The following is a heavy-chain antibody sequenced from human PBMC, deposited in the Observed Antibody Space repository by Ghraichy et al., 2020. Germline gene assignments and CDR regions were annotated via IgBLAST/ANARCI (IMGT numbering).Heavy chain of an antibody. J-gene: IGHJ4*02. V-gene: IGHV3-74*01. D-gene: IGHD3-10*01. CDR3: ARALYGWGSYDY. CDR2: INTDGTNT. Sequence: GGSLRLSCAASGFTFSSYWMHWVRQSPGKGLVWVSRINTDGTNTIYADSVKGRFTISRDNAKNTLYLQMNSLRAEDTAVYYCARALYGWGSYDYWGQGTLVTVSS. CDR1: GFTFSSYW.